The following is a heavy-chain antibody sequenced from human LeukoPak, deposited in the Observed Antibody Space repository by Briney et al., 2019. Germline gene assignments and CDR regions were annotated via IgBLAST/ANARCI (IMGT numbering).Heavy chain of an antibody. CDR3: ARVAKPTVTTEAFYYYYYMDV. D-gene: IGHD4-11*01. Sequence: KPGGSLRLSCAASGFTFSDYYMSWIRQAPGKGLEWVSYISSSGSTIYYADSVKGRFTISWDNAKNSLYLQMNSLRAEDTAVYYCARVAKPTVTTEAFYYYYYMDVWGKGTTVTVSS. V-gene: IGHV3-11*01. CDR2: ISSSGSTI. J-gene: IGHJ6*03. CDR1: GFTFSDYY.